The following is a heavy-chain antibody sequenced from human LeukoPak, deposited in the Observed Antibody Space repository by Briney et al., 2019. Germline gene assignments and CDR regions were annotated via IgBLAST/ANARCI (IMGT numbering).Heavy chain of an antibody. CDR3: ARGGWYGEA. J-gene: IGHJ5*02. D-gene: IGHD3-10*01. Sequence: SETLSLTCAVYGGSFSGYYWSWIRQPPGKGLEWIGEINHSGSTYYNPSLKSRVTISVDTSKNQFSLKLSSVTAADTAVYYCARGGWYGEAWGQGILVTVSS. CDR1: GGSFSGYY. V-gene: IGHV4-34*01. CDR2: INHSGST.